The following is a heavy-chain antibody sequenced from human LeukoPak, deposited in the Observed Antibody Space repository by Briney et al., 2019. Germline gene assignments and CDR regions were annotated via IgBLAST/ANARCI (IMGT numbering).Heavy chain of an antibody. CDR3: AKDVIVVSSQGVYYYYYYYMDV. V-gene: IGHV3-21*01. J-gene: IGHJ6*03. CDR2: ISSSSSYI. CDR1: GFTFSSYS. D-gene: IGHD2-15*01. Sequence: PGGSLRLSCAASGFTFSSYSMNWVRQAPGKGLEWVSSISSSSSYIYYADSVKGRFTISRDNSKNTLYLQMNSLRAEDTAVYYCAKDVIVVSSQGVYYYYYYYMDVWGKGTTVTVSS.